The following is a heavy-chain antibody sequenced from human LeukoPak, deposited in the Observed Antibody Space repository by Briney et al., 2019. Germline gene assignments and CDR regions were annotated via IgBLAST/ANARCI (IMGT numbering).Heavy chain of an antibody. V-gene: IGHV4-59*01. D-gene: IGHD2-21*01. J-gene: IGHJ4*02. Sequence: SETLSLTRSVSGASMTAAYWAWIRQPPGKGLEYIGYIFHTGITKSSPSLTGRATLSLDTSKNQFSLRLTSVTAADTAIYYCARFARVPDSWGQGILVTVSS. CDR2: IFHTGIT. CDR3: ARFARVPDS. CDR1: GASMTAAY.